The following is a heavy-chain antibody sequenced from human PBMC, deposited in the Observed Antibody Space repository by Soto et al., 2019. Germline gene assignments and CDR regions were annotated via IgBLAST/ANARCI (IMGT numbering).Heavy chain of an antibody. V-gene: IGHV3-15*01. Sequence: PVGSLTPPCAVFGLTISNAWMSRVSQAPGPELGWVGRTNSTTHGGTTDYAAPVTGRFTISRDDSKNTLYLQMNSLKTEDTAVYYCTTEYGDSPPLFDYWGQGTLVTVSS. D-gene: IGHD4-17*01. CDR2: TNSTTHGGTT. CDR1: GLTISNAW. J-gene: IGHJ4*02. CDR3: TTEYGDSPPLFDY.